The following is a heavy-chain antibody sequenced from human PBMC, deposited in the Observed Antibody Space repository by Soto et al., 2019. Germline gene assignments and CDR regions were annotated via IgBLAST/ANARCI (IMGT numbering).Heavy chain of an antibody. V-gene: IGHV1-18*04. CDR1: GYTFTSYG. CDR3: ARSLKGALPTGMGV. J-gene: IGHJ6*02. Sequence: ASVKVSCKASGYTFTSYGISWVRQAPGQGLEWMGWISAYNGNTNYAQKLQGRVTMTTDTSTSTAYMELRSLRSDDTAVYYCARSLKGALPTGMGVWGQGTTVTVSS. CDR2: ISAYNGNT. D-gene: IGHD3-16*01.